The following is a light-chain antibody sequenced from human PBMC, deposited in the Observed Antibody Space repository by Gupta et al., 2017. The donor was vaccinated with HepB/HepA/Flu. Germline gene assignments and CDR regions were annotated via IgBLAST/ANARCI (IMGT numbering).Light chain of an antibody. CDR3: QQYYSTPPS. Sequence: DIVMTQSPDSLAVSLGERAPINCKSSQSVLYSSNNKNYLAWYQQKPGQPPKLLIYWASTRESGVPDRFSGSGSGTDFTLTINSLQAEDVAVYYCQQYYSTPPSFGQGTKLEIK. J-gene: IGKJ2*03. CDR1: QSVLYSSNNKNY. V-gene: IGKV4-1*01. CDR2: WAS.